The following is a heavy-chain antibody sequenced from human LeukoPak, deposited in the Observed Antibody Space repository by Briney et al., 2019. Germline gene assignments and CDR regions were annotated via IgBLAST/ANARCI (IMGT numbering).Heavy chain of an antibody. V-gene: IGHV4-59*01. CDR3: AREKRDTQFMRQYGFDN. CDR2: IHYSGTTNY. J-gene: IGHJ3*02. Sequence: SEILSLTCTVSGGSISSYYWSWIRKPPGKGLEWIGYIHYSGTTNYNYNPSLKNRVTMSVDTSKNQFSLNLNSVTAADTAVYYCAREKRDTQFMRQYGFDNWGQGTMVTVSS. CDR1: GGSISSYY. D-gene: IGHD5-24*01.